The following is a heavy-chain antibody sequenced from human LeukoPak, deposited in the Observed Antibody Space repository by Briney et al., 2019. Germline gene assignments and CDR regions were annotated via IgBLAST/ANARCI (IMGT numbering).Heavy chain of an antibody. Sequence: PGGSLRLFCAASGFTFSSYAMSWVRQAPGKGLEWVSAISGSGGSTYYADSVKGRFTISRDNSKNTLNLQMNSLRAEDTAVYYCATRHSSGRNWFDPWGQGTLVTVSS. CDR2: ISGSGGST. V-gene: IGHV3-23*01. J-gene: IGHJ5*02. D-gene: IGHD6-19*01. CDR1: GFTFSSYA. CDR3: ATRHSSGRNWFDP.